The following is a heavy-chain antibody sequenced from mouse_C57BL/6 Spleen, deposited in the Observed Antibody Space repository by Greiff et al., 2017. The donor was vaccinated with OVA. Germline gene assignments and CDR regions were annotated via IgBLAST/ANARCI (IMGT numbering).Heavy chain of an antibody. CDR3: ARPYGSSRAWFAY. CDR1: GYTFTDYN. J-gene: IGHJ3*01. D-gene: IGHD1-1*01. V-gene: IGHV1-22*01. Sequence: EVQLQQSGPELVKPGASVKMSCKASGYTFTDYNMHWVKQSHGKSLEWIGYINPNNGGTSYNQKFKGKATLTVNKSSSTAYMELRSLTSEDSAVYYCARPYGSSRAWFAYWGQGTLVTVSA. CDR2: INPNNGGT.